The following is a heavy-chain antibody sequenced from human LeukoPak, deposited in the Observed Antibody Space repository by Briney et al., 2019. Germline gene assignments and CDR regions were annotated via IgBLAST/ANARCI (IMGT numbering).Heavy chain of an antibody. CDR1: GFTFSSYG. CDR2: IRYDGSNK. V-gene: IGHV3-30*02. Sequence: GGSLRLSCAASGFTFSSYGMHWVRQAPGKGLEWVTFIRYDGSNKYYADSVKGRFTISRDNSKNTLYLQMNSLRAEDTAVYYCAKDPLWFGEQHLDHAFDIWGQATMVTVSP. D-gene: IGHD3-10*01. CDR3: AKDPLWFGEQHLDHAFDI. J-gene: IGHJ3*02.